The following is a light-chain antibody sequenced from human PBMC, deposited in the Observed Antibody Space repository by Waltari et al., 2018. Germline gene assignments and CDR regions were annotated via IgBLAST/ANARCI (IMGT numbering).Light chain of an antibody. Sequence: QSALTQPASVSGSPGQSITISCTVTSSDVDNYNFVSWYQQHPGKAPKLMIYGVSKRPSGVSDRFSGSKSGNTASLTISGLQAEDEADYYCSSYTNIITYVFGTGTKVTVL. V-gene: IGLV2-14*01. J-gene: IGLJ1*01. CDR1: SSDVDNYNF. CDR2: GVS. CDR3: SSYTNIITYV.